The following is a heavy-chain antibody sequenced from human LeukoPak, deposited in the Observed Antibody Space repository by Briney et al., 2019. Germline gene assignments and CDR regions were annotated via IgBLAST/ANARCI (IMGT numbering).Heavy chain of an antibody. CDR1: GYSFTSYW. V-gene: IGHV5-51*01. D-gene: IGHD3-22*01. Sequence: GESLKISCKGSGYSFTSYWIGWGGQMPGEGLEWMGVIYPGESDPRYSPSFQGQVTISADKSISTAYLQWSSLKASDTAMYYCARSRKGYYYDSSGYYYEDYWGQGTLVTVSS. J-gene: IGHJ4*02. CDR2: IYPGESDP. CDR3: ARSRKGYYYDSSGYYYEDY.